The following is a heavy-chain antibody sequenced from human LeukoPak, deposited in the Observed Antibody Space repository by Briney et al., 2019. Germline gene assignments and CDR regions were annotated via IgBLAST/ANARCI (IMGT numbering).Heavy chain of an antibody. V-gene: IGHV3-33*01. CDR3: ARDDCSTPSCFGL. Sequence: PGGSLRLSCAASGFISSKYGLHWVRQAPGEGLEWVSAIRFDGRNKYYADSVKGRFTISRDDSKNTLYLQVNSLRTEDTAIYYCARDDCSTPSCFGLWGQGTLVTVSS. D-gene: IGHD2-2*01. J-gene: IGHJ5*02. CDR2: IRFDGRNK. CDR1: GFISSKYG.